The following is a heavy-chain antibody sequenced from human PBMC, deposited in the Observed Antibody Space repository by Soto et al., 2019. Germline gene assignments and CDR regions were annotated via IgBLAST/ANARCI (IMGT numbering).Heavy chain of an antibody. Sequence: ASVKVSCKPSGYDFTRYFVHWVRQAPGQGLEWMVKVNPTGGSPTFGQKFQGRVTVTTDTSTSTVYMELSSLRSDDTAVYYCSRDLSPYWG. V-gene: IGHV1-46*03. CDR1: GYDFTRYF. J-gene: IGHJ4*01. CDR3: SRDLSPY. D-gene: IGHD3-16*02. CDR2: VNPTGGSP.